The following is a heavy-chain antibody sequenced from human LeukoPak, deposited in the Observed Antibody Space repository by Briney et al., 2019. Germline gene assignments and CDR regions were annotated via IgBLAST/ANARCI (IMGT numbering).Heavy chain of an antibody. D-gene: IGHD6-13*01. CDR3: ARVEEYSSSWYGGRYCFDY. J-gene: IGHJ4*02. CDR2: IYHSGST. Sequence: PSETLSLTCAVSGGSISSSNWWSWVRQAPGKGLEWIGEIYHSGSTNYNPSLKSRVTISVDKSKNQFSLKLSSVTAADTAVYYCARVEEYSSSWYGGRYCFDYWGQGTLVTVSS. V-gene: IGHV4-4*02. CDR1: GGSISSSNW.